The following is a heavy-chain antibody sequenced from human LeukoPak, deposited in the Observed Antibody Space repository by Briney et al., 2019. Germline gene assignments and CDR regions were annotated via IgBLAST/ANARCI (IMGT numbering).Heavy chain of an antibody. D-gene: IGHD5-18*01. CDR3: ASGIQPRLSWFFDV. CDR2: ISSPGTTL. J-gene: IGHJ2*01. V-gene: IGHV3-11*01. Sequence: GGSLCFSCAASGFRFSDYYMTWIRQAPGKGPEWVAYISSPGTTLYSVDSVKGRFTISRDNAKKSMYLQMNSRRAEDTAVYYCASGIQPRLSWFFDVWGRGTPVIVSS. CDR1: GFRFSDYY.